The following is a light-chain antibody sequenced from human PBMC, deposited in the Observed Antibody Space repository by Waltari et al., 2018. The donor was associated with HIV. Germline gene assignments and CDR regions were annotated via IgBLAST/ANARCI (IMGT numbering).Light chain of an antibody. CDR1: NSNNGSNS. CDR3: AAWDDSRNAHVV. Sequence: QSVLTPPPSASGTPGQRVTLAFSGSNSNNGSNSVNWYQQLPGTAPKLLIYSSNQRPLGVPDRFSGSKSGTSASLAISGLQSEDEADYYCAAWDDSRNAHVVFGGGTKLTVL. CDR2: SSN. J-gene: IGLJ2*01. V-gene: IGLV1-44*01.